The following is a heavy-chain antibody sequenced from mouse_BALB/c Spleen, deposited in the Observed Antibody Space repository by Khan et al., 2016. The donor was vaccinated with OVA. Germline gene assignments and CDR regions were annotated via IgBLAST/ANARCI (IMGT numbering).Heavy chain of an antibody. CDR1: GYSITSGYA. J-gene: IGHJ2*01. V-gene: IGHV3-2*02. CDR2: ISYSGVT. CDR3: ARGNYYGYYFDY. D-gene: IGHD1-1*01. Sequence: EVQLVETGPGLVKPSQSLSLTCTVTGYSITSGYAWNWIRQFPGNKLEWMGYISYSGVTSYTPSLKSRISINRDTSKNQFFLQWNSVTTEDTATYYCARGNYYGYYFDYWGQGTTLTVSS.